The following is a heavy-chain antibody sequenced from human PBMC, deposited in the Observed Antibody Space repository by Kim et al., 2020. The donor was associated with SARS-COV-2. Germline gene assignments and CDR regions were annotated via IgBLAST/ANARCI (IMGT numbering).Heavy chain of an antibody. CDR1: GYTFTSYD. Sequence: ASVKVSCKASGYTFTSYDINWVRQATGQGLEWMGWMNPNSGNTGYAQKFQGRVTMTRNTSISTAYMELSSLRPEDTAVYYCARGLLVRGVFYYYYYMDVWGKGTTVTVSS. CDR2: MNPNSGNT. J-gene: IGHJ6*03. CDR3: ARGLLVRGVFYYYYYMDV. V-gene: IGHV1-8*01. D-gene: IGHD3-10*01.